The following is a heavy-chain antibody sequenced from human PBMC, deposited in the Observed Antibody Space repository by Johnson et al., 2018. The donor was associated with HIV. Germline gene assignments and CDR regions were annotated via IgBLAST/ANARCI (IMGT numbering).Heavy chain of an antibody. CDR2: ISGSGGST. CDR3: AKARSLLDYGGFDAFDI. Sequence: VQLVESGGGLVQPGRSLRLSCEASGFTFNSYAMSWVRQAPGKGLEWVSAISGSGGSTYYADSVKGRFTISRDNSKNTLYLQMNSLRVEDTAMYYCAKARSLLDYGGFDAFDIWGQGTLVIVSS. V-gene: IGHV3-23*04. CDR1: GFTFNSYA. J-gene: IGHJ3*02. D-gene: IGHD4-23*01.